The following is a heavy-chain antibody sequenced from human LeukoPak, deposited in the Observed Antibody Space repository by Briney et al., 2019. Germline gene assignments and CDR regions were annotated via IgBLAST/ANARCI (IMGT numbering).Heavy chain of an antibody. V-gene: IGHV3-7*01. J-gene: IGHJ6*02. CDR3: ARVLLRFLEWFSGNGMDV. CDR1: GFTFSSYW. D-gene: IGHD3-3*01. CDR2: IKQDGSEK. Sequence: LPGGSLRLSCAASGFTFSSYWMTWVRQAPGKGLEWVANIKQDGSEKYYVDSVKGRFTISRDNAENSLYLQMNSLRAEDTAVYYCARVLLRFLEWFSGNGMDVWGQGTTVTVSS.